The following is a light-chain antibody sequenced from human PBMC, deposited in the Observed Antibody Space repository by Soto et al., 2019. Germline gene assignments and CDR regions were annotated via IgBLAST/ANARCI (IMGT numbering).Light chain of an antibody. V-gene: IGKV3-15*01. CDR2: GAS. CDR3: QQYNSWPRT. J-gene: IGKJ1*01. Sequence: ELVMTQSPATLSVSPGERPTLSYRASQSVNSNLAWYQQKPGQAPRLLIYGASSRATGIPARFSGSGSGTEFTLTITSLQSEEFAVYYCQQYNSWPRTVGQGTKVDIK. CDR1: QSVNSN.